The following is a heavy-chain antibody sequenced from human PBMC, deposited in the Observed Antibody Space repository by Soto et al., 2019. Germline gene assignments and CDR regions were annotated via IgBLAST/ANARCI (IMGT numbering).Heavy chain of an antibody. V-gene: IGHV3-33*01. Sequence: QVQLVESGVGVVQPGRSLRLSCAASGFTFSNYGMHWVRQAPGKGPEWVAVIWYDGSNKYYADSVKGRFTISRDNSKNTLYLQMNSRRAEDTAVYYCASALETGDYWGQGTLVTVSS. CDR3: ASALETGDY. CDR1: GFTFSNYG. CDR2: IWYDGSNK. D-gene: IGHD3-10*01. J-gene: IGHJ4*02.